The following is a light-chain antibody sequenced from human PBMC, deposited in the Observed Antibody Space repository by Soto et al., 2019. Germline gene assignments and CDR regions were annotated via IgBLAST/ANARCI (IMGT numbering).Light chain of an antibody. J-gene: IGLJ1*01. CDR1: SSDVGGYNY. Sequence: QSVLTQPASVSGSPGQSITISCTGTSSDVGGYNYVSWYQQHPDKAPKLMIYDVNNRPSGVSNRFSGSKSGNTASLTISGLHAEDEADYYCSSYTSSSTSYVFGTGTKVTVL. CDR2: DVN. V-gene: IGLV2-14*01. CDR3: SSYTSSSTSYV.